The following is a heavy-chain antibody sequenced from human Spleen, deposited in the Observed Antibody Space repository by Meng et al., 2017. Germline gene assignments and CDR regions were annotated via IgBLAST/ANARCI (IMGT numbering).Heavy chain of an antibody. J-gene: IGHJ2*01. CDR2: ISYDGSNK. CDR3: ARRSNMGSYFDL. CDR1: GFTFGSYA. Sequence: QVQLVESGGGVVQPGRSLRLSCAASGFTFGSYAMHWVRQAPGKGLEWVAVISYDGSNKYYADSVKGRFTISRDNSKNTLYLQMNSLRAEDTAVYYCARRSNMGSYFDLWGRGTLVTVSS. D-gene: IGHD2/OR15-2a*01. V-gene: IGHV3-30-3*01.